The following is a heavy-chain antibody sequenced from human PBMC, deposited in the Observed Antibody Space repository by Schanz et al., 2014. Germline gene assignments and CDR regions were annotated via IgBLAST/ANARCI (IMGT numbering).Heavy chain of an antibody. CDR3: AGESVSRTRLFDP. V-gene: IGHV1-2*06. Sequence: VQLEQSGAEVKKPGASLRVSCTTSGYTFTSFFITWLRQAPGQGLEWMGRISPSSGGTNYAQNFRGRVTMTKDTSINTVYMQLSTLTSDDTAVYYCAGESVSRTRLFDPWGQGTLVTVSS. CDR1: GYTFTSFF. CDR2: ISPSSGGT. J-gene: IGHJ5*02. D-gene: IGHD3-3*01.